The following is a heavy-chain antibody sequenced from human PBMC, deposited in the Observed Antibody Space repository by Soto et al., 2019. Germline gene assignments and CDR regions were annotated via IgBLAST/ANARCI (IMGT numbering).Heavy chain of an antibody. J-gene: IGHJ4*02. Sequence: PGESLKISCKGSGYTFSNCWIGWVRQMPGKGLEWMGIIYPGDSDTKYSPSFEGHVTISADKSITTAYLQWSSLKASDTAMSYCARKYSSPGTYYRQFDYWGQGTQVTVSS. CDR2: IYPGDSDT. D-gene: IGHD1-1*01. V-gene: IGHV5-51*01. CDR3: ARKYSSPGTYYRQFDY. CDR1: GYTFSNCW.